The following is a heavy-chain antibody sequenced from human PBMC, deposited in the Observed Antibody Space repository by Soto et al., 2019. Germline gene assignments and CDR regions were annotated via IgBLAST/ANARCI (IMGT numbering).Heavy chain of an antibody. J-gene: IGHJ4*02. Sequence: QVQLVESGGGVVQPGRSLRLSCAASGFTFSSYGMHWVRQAPGKGLEWVAVISYDGSNKYYADSVKGRFTISRDNSKNTMYLKMNSLRAEDTAVYYCAKEAPGYSSGWGTFDYWGQGTLVTVSS. CDR2: ISYDGSNK. CDR3: AKEAPGYSSGWGTFDY. D-gene: IGHD6-19*01. V-gene: IGHV3-30*18. CDR1: GFTFSSYG.